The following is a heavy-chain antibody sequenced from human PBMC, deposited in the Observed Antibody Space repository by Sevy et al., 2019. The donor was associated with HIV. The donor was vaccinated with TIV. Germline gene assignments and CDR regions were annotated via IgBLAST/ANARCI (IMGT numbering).Heavy chain of an antibody. CDR1: GGTFSSYA. D-gene: IGHD1-1*01. CDR3: ARWGNWYGRGDV. J-gene: IGHJ6*02. Sequence: ASVKVSCRASGGTFSSYAINWVRQAPGQGLEWMGGFIALFRTSSYAQKFQGRVTIRADESSSTAYMELSSLTSEDTAVYYCARWGNWYGRGDVWGQGTTVTVSS. V-gene: IGHV1-69*13. CDR2: FIALFRTS.